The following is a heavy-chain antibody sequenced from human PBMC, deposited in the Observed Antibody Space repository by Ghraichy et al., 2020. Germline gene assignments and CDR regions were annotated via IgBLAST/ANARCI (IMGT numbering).Heavy chain of an antibody. J-gene: IGHJ4*02. CDR2: IWNDGSNK. V-gene: IGHV3-33*01. CDR3: GRAESRMCIDY. CDR1: GFTFSYYG. Sequence: LSLTCAASGFTFSYYGMHWVRQAPGKGLEWVALIWNDGSNKYYADSVKGRLTISRDNSKNTLYLEMSNLSAEDTAVYFCGRAESRMCIDYWGQGTLVTVSS.